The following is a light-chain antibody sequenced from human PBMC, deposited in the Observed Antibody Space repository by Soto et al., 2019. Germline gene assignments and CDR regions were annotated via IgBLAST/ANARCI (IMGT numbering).Light chain of an antibody. V-gene: IGKV3-11*01. J-gene: IGKJ5*01. CDR3: QQRTNWPSST. Sequence: EVVLTQSPATLSLSPGERATLSCRASQSVRTYLAWYQQKPGRVPRLLIHDASSRATGIPARFSGSGSGTDFTLTISSLEPEDFAVYYCQQRTNWPSSTFGQGTRLEIK. CDR1: QSVRTY. CDR2: DAS.